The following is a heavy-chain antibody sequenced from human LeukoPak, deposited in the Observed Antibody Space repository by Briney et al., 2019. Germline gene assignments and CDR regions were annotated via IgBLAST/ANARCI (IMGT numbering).Heavy chain of an antibody. D-gene: IGHD3-16*01. CDR1: GYTFTSYD. CDR3: ARGVLRSGLYDY. Sequence: ASVKVSCKASGYTFTSYDINWVRQATGQGLEWMGWMNPNSGNTGYAQKFQGRVTMTRNTSISTAYMGLSSLRSEDTAVYYCARGVLRSGLYDYWGQGTLVTVSS. CDR2: MNPNSGNT. J-gene: IGHJ4*02. V-gene: IGHV1-8*01.